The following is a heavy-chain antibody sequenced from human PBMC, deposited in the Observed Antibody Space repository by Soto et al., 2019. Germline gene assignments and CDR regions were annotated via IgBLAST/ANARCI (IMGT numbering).Heavy chain of an antibody. CDR1: GGTFSSYA. D-gene: IGHD3-3*01. CDR3: ASYARRITIFGVVTLGWFGP. Sequence: QVQLVQSGAEVKKPGSSVKVSCKASGGTFSSYAISWVRQAPGQGLEWMGGIIPIFGTANYAPKFQGRVTITADESTSTAYMELSSLRSEDTAVYFCASYARRITIFGVVTLGWFGPWGQGTLVTVSS. V-gene: IGHV1-69*01. J-gene: IGHJ5*02. CDR2: IIPIFGTA.